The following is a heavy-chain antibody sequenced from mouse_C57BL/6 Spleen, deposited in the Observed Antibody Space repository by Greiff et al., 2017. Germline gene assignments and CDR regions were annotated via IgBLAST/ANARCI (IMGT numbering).Heavy chain of an antibody. D-gene: IGHD1-1*01. V-gene: IGHV1-80*01. CDR2: IYPGDGDT. CDR3: NYGSSLGYWYFDV. Sequence: QVQLQQSGAELVKPGASVKISCKASGYAFSSYWMNWVKQRPGKGLEWIGQIYPGDGDTNYNGKFKGKATLAADKSSSTAYMQLSSLTSEDSAVYFCNYGSSLGYWYFDVWGTGTTVTVSS. CDR1: GYAFSSYW. J-gene: IGHJ1*03.